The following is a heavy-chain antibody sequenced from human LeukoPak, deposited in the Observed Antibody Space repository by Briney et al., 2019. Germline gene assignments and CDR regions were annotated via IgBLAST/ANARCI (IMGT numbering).Heavy chain of an antibody. Sequence: GGSLRLSCAASGFTFSSYAMSWVRQAPGKGLERVSAISGSGGSTYYADSVKGRFTISRDNSKNTLYLQMNSLRAEDTAVYYCAKGNIVGGGYFDYWGQGTLVTVSS. CDR1: GFTFSSYA. J-gene: IGHJ4*02. CDR3: AKGNIVGGGYFDY. CDR2: ISGSGGST. V-gene: IGHV3-23*01. D-gene: IGHD2/OR15-2a*01.